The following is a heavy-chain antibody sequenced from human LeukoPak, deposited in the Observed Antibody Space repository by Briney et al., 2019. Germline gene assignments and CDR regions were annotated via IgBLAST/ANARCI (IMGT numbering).Heavy chain of an antibody. Sequence: ASVKVSCKVSGYTLTELSMHWVRQAPGKGLEWMGGFDPEDGETIYAQKFQGRVTMTEDTSTDTAYMELSSLRPEDTAVYYCATDRRDRPAAMGQWFDPWGQGTLVTVSS. V-gene: IGHV1-24*01. CDR2: FDPEDGET. D-gene: IGHD2-2*01. CDR3: ATDRRDRPAAMGQWFDP. J-gene: IGHJ5*02. CDR1: GYTLTELS.